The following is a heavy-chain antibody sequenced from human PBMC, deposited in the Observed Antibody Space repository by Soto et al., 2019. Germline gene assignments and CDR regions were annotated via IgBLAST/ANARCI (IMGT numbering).Heavy chain of an antibody. Sequence: SETLSLTCTVSGGSISSYYWSWIRQPPGKGLEWIGYIYYSGSTNYNPSLKSRVTISVDTSKNQFSLKLNSVTAADTAVYYCARDDSGYGSLDYWGQGTLVTVSS. CDR3: ARDDSGYGSLDY. CDR2: IYYSGST. V-gene: IGHV4-59*01. CDR1: GGSISSYY. D-gene: IGHD5-12*01. J-gene: IGHJ4*02.